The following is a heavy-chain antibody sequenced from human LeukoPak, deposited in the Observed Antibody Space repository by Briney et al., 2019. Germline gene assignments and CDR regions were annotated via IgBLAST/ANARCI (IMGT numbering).Heavy chain of an antibody. V-gene: IGHV1-18*01. CDR2: ISAYNGNT. CDR1: GYTFTSYG. Sequence: GASVKVSCKASGYTFTSYGISWVRQAPGQGLEWMGWISAYNGNTNYAQKLQGRVTMTTDTSTSTAYMELRSLRSDDTAVYYCARVKTSPSGSWSGYSPFDYWGQGTLVTVSS. J-gene: IGHJ4*02. CDR3: ARVKTSPSGSWSGYSPFDY. D-gene: IGHD3-3*01.